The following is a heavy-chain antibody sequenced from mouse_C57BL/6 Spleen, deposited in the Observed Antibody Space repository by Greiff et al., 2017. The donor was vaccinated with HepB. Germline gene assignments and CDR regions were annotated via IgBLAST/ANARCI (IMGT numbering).Heavy chain of an antibody. Sequence: EVKLMESEGGLVQPGSSMKLSCTASGFTFSDYYMAWVRQVPEKGLEWVANINYDGSSTYYLDSLKSRFIISRDNAKNILYLQMSSLKSEDTATYYCARSYYSNPWYFDYWGQGTTLTVSS. CDR3: ARSYYSNPWYFDY. V-gene: IGHV5-16*01. J-gene: IGHJ2*01. D-gene: IGHD2-5*01. CDR1: GFTFSDYY. CDR2: INYDGSST.